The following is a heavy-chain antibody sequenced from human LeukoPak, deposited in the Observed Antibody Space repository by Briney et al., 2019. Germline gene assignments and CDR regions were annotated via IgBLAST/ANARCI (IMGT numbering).Heavy chain of an antibody. CDR1: GGTFSSYA. Sequence: ASVKVSCKASGGTFSSYAISWVRQAPGQGLEWMGGIIPIFGTANYAQKFQGRVTMTTDTSTSTAYMELRSLRSDDTAVYYCARDADSSGYYPLDYWGQGTLVTVSS. CDR2: IIPIFGTA. CDR3: ARDADSSGYYPLDY. D-gene: IGHD3-22*01. J-gene: IGHJ4*02. V-gene: IGHV1-69*05.